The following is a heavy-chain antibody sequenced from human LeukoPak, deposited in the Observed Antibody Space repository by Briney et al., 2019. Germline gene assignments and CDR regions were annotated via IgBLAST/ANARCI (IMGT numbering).Heavy chain of an antibody. J-gene: IGHJ6*02. Sequence: SETLSLTCIVSGGSISSGGYYWSWIRQHPGKGLEWIGYIYYSGSTYYNPSLKSRVTISVDTSKNQFSLKLSSVTAADTAVYYCARNGLGYSSTSGMDVWGQGTTVTFSS. CDR1: GGSISSGGYY. D-gene: IGHD6-13*01. CDR3: ARNGLGYSSTSGMDV. CDR2: IYYSGST. V-gene: IGHV4-31*03.